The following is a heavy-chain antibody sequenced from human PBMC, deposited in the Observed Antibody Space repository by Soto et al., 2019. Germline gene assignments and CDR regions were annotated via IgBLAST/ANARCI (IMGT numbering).Heavy chain of an antibody. Sequence: VGSLRLSCAASGFTFDTHAMNWVRQAPGKGLEWVTGISGSGDYTYYADSVRGRFTISRDNSKNTVFLQMTSLRGDDTAVYYCAKGFPTGSGSWQFDSWGQGNLVTVSS. CDR1: GFTFDTHA. J-gene: IGHJ4*02. CDR3: AKGFPTGSGSWQFDS. D-gene: IGHD6-19*01. CDR2: ISGSGDYT. V-gene: IGHV3-23*01.